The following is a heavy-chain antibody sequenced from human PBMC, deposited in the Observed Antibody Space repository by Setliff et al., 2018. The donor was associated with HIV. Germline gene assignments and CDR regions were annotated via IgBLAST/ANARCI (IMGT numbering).Heavy chain of an antibody. CDR2: ISAYNGNR. Sequence: ASVKVSCKASGYTFSSFGLTWARQAPGQGLEWMGWISAYNGNRNYAQKVQDRVTMTTDTSTRTAYMELRSLRSDDTAVYYCVRDGSSYYDSSGYLVFDHWGQGTLVTVSS. CDR1: GYTFSSFG. CDR3: VRDGSSYYDSSGYLVFDH. V-gene: IGHV1-18*01. D-gene: IGHD3-22*01. J-gene: IGHJ4*02.